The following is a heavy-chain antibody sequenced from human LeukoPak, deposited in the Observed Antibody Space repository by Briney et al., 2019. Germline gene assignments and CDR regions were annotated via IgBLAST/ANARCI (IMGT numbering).Heavy chain of an antibody. CDR3: ARESTTYYYDSSGKKVNWFDP. D-gene: IGHD3-22*01. Sequence: ASVKVSCKASGHTFTSYGISWVRQAPGQGLEWMGWISAYNGNTNYAQKLQGRVTMTTDTSTSTAYMELRSLRSDDTAVYYCARESTTYYYDSSGKKVNWFDPWGQGTLVTVSS. V-gene: IGHV1-18*01. J-gene: IGHJ5*02. CDR2: ISAYNGNT. CDR1: GHTFTSYG.